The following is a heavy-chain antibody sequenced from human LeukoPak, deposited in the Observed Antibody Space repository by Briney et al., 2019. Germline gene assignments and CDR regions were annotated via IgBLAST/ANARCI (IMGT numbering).Heavy chain of an antibody. CDR2: IYSGGST. CDR1: GFTVSSNY. Sequence: GGSLRLSCAASGFTVSSNYMSWVRQAPGKGLEWVSVIYSGGSTYYADSVKGRFTISRDNSKNTLYLQMNSLRAEDTAVYYYAAVLLWFGELLFDPWGQGTLVTVSS. J-gene: IGHJ5*02. D-gene: IGHD3-10*01. CDR3: AAVLLWFGELLFDP. V-gene: IGHV3-66*01.